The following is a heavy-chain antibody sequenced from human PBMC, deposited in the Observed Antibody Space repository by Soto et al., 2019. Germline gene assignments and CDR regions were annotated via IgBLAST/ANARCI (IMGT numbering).Heavy chain of an antibody. V-gene: IGHV1-18*01. J-gene: IGHJ4*01. CDR1: GYTFLKYG. CDR3: AKDRGYGYRFDR. D-gene: IGHD3-16*01. CDR2: IQTDTGHP. Sequence: ASVKVSCKASGYTFLKYGINWVRQAPGQGLEWMGGIQTDTGHPNVAQKFQDRVTMTTDTSTGTAYMEMRSLRSGDTATYYCAKDRGYGYRFDRWG.